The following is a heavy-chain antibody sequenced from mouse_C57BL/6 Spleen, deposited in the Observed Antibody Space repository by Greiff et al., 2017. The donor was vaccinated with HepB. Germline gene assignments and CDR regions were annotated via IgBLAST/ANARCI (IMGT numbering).Heavy chain of an antibody. D-gene: IGHD2-3*01. CDR1: GYAFSSSW. CDR2: IYPGDGDT. J-gene: IGHJ2*01. CDR3: ARIYDGYYLYYFDY. V-gene: IGHV1-82*01. Sequence: QVQLQQPGAELVKPGASVKISCKASGYAFSSSWMNWVKQRPGKGLEWIGRIYPGDGDTNYNGKFKGKATLTADKSSSTAYMQLSSLTSEDSAVYFCARIYDGYYLYYFDYWGQGTTLTVSS.